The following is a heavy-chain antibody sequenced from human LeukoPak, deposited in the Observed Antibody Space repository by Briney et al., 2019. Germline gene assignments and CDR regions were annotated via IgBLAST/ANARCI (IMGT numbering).Heavy chain of an antibody. CDR3: AREPYYYGSGSYCFDY. V-gene: IGHV1-69*13. CDR2: IIPIFGTA. CDR1: GGTFSSYA. Sequence: GASVTVSCKASGGTFSSYAISWVRQAPGQGLEWMGGIIPIFGTANYAQKFQGRVTITADESTSTAYMELSSLRSEDTAVYYCAREPYYYGSGSYCFDYWGQGTLVTVSS. D-gene: IGHD3-10*01. J-gene: IGHJ4*02.